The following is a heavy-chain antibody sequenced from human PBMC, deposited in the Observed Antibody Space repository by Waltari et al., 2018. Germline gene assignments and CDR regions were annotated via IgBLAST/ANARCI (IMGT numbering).Heavy chain of an antibody. Sequence: QVQLQASGPGLVKPSEPLSITCTVSVGPISTYSWSWIRQPPGKGREWLGYIYYSGTTNYNPSLKSRVTISVDTPKNQFSLKLSSETAADTAVYYCARGYSGNYGRFDYWGQGTLVTVSS. CDR1: VGPISTYS. D-gene: IGHD5-12*01. V-gene: IGHV4-59*01. CDR3: ARGYSGNYGRFDY. J-gene: IGHJ4*02. CDR2: IYYSGTT.